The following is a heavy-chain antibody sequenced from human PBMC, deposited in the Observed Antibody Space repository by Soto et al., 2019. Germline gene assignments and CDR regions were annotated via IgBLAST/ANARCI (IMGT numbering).Heavy chain of an antibody. J-gene: IGHJ4*02. CDR1: GGSISSGGYY. CDR3: ARSSHGSGSYKVHFDY. CDR2: IYYSGST. Sequence: QVQLQESGPGLVKPSQTLSLTCTVSGGSISSGGYYWSWIRQHPGKGLEWIGYIYYSGSTYYNPSLKSRVTISVDTSKNQFSLKLSSGTAADTAVYYCARSSHGSGSYKVHFDYWGQGTLVTVSS. D-gene: IGHD3-10*01. V-gene: IGHV4-31*03.